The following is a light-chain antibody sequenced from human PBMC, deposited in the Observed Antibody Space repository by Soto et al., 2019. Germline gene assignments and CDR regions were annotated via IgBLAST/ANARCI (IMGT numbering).Light chain of an antibody. J-gene: IGKJ4*01. CDR1: QSISSW. Sequence: DIQMTQSPSTLSASVGDRVTITCRASQSISSWLAWYQQRPGRAPEVLIYDASSLESRVPSRFSGSGSGTEFTLTISSLQPDDFATYYCQQYNSYPVTFGGGTKVEIK. CDR2: DAS. CDR3: QQYNSYPVT. V-gene: IGKV1-5*01.